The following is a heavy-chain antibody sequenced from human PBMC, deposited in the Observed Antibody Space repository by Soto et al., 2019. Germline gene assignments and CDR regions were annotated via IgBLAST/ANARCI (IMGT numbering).Heavy chain of an antibody. CDR2: IDPSDSYT. CDR1: GYSFTSYW. J-gene: IGHJ6*02. V-gene: IGHV5-10-1*01. CDR3: AGGVRGVLGYYYYGMDV. Sequence: RESLKISCKGSGYSFTSYWISWVRQMPGKGLEWMGRIDPSDSYTNYSPSFQGHVTISADKSISTAYLQWSSLKASDTAMYYCAGGVRGVLGYYYYGMDVWGQGTTVTVSS. D-gene: IGHD3-10*01.